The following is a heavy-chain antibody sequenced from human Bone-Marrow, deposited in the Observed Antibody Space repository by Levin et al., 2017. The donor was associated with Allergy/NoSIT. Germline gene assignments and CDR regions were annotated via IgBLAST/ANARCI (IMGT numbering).Heavy chain of an antibody. D-gene: IGHD3-3*01. Sequence: PGGSLRLSCAASGFTFSSYAMSWVRQAPGKGLEWVSAISGSGGSTYYADSVKGRFTISRDNSKNTLYLQMNSLRAEDTAVYYCAKVSAYYDFWSGYYTQRENWFDPWGQGTLVTVSS. CDR1: GFTFSSYA. CDR3: AKVSAYYDFWSGYYTQRENWFDP. CDR2: ISGSGGST. V-gene: IGHV3-23*01. J-gene: IGHJ5*02.